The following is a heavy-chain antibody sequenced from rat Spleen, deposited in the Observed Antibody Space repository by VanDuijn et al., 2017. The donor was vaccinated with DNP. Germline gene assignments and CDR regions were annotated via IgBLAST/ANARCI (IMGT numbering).Heavy chain of an antibody. Sequence: EVQLVESGGGLVQPGRSLKLSCAASGFTFSDYYMAWVRQAPTKGLEWVAVISHDAAITYYRDSVKGRFSISRDNAENSLYLQMNSLKSEDTATYYCAREQHFHFDYWGQGVMVTVSS. J-gene: IGHJ2*01. CDR1: GFTFSDYY. D-gene: IGHD1-10*01. CDR3: AREQHFHFDY. V-gene: IGHV5-20*01. CDR2: ISHDAAIT.